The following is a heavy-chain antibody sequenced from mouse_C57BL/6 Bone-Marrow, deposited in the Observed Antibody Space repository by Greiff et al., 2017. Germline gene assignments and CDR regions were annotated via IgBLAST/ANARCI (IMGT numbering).Heavy chain of an antibody. CDR1: GYAFSSSW. D-gene: IGHD1-1*01. CDR2: IYPGDGDT. J-gene: IGHJ1*03. V-gene: IGHV1-82*01. Sequence: QVQLKQSGPELVKPGASVKISCKASGYAFSSSWMNWVKQRPGKGLEWIGRIYPGDGDTNYNGKFKGKATLTADKSSSTAYMQLSSLTSEDSAVYFCARRAIVGRYIDVWGTGTTVTVSS. CDR3: ARRAIVGRYIDV.